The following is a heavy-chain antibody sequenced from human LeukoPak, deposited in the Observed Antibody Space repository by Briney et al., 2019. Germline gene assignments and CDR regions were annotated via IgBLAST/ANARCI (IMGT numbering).Heavy chain of an antibody. Sequence: SETLSLTCAVYGGSFSGCYWSWIRQPPGKGLEWIGEINHSGSTNYNPSLKSRVTISVDTSKNQFSLKLSSVTAADTAVYYCARAKGGSGSYPYYYYMDVWGKGTTVTISS. CDR2: INHSGST. V-gene: IGHV4-34*01. CDR3: ARAKGGSGSYPYYYYMDV. J-gene: IGHJ6*03. D-gene: IGHD3-10*01. CDR1: GGSFSGCY.